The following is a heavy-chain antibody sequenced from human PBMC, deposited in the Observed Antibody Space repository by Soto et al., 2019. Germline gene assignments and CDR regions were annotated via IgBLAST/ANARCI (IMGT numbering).Heavy chain of an antibody. J-gene: IGHJ2*01. CDR1: GGSFSGYY. Sequence: QVQLQQWGAGPLRPLETLSLTCGVSGGSFSGYYWAWIRQSPGKGLEWIGEINDRGSINYNPSLKSRVSISVDTSKNHYSLNRRSVTAADTAVYYCARESHDIWTGPPWVWYFDLWGRGTLVTVSS. CDR3: ARESHDIWTGPPWVWYFDL. D-gene: IGHD3-9*01. V-gene: IGHV4-34*01. CDR2: INDRGSI.